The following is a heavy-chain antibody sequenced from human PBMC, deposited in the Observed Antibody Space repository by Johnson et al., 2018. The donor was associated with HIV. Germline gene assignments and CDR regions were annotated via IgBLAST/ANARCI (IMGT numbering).Heavy chain of an antibody. Sequence: QMQLVESGGGVVRPGGSLRLSCAASGFRFDDYGMSWVRQAPGKGLEWVAFIRYDGSNKYYADSVKGRFTISRDNSKNTLYLQMNSLRAEDTAVYYCAKDPSYIVATAMTDAFDIWGQVTMVTVSS. D-gene: IGHD5-12*01. CDR2: IRYDGSNK. J-gene: IGHJ3*02. CDR1: GFRFDDYG. CDR3: AKDPSYIVATAMTDAFDI. V-gene: IGHV3-30*02.